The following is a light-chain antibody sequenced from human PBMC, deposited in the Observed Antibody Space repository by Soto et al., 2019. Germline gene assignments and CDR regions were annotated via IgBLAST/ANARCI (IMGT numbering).Light chain of an antibody. CDR3: CAYAGDSIYV. J-gene: IGLJ1*01. CDR2: EVT. V-gene: IGLV2-23*02. Sequence: QSALAQPASVSGSPGQSITISCTGTSTDVGSYNVVSWYQQHPSKAPKLMIYEVTKRPSGVSNRFSGSKSGNTASLTISGLQPEDEADYYCCAYAGDSIYVFGTGTKLTVL. CDR1: STDVGSYNV.